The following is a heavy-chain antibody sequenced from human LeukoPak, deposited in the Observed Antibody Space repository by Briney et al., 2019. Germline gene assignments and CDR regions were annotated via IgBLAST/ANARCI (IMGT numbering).Heavy chain of an antibody. D-gene: IGHD3-9*01. J-gene: IGHJ4*02. Sequence: GGSLRLSCAASGFTFSSYAMHWVRQAPGKGLEWVAVISYDGSNTHYADSVKGRFTISRDKAKNSLYLQMNSLRAEDTAVYYCVRDKDWAFDYWGQGTLIAVSS. CDR3: VRDKDWAFDY. V-gene: IGHV3-30*04. CDR2: ISYDGSNT. CDR1: GFTFSSYA.